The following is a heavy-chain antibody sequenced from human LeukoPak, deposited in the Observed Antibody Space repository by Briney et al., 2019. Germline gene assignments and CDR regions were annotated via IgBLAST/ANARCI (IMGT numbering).Heavy chain of an antibody. V-gene: IGHV3-30*02. CDR1: GFTFTNNF. Sequence: GGSLRLSCAASGFTFTNNFMSWVRQAPGKGLEWVAFIRYDGSNKYYADSVKGRFTISRDNSKNTLYLQMNSLRAEDTAVYYCAKESSSGWYYFDYWGQGTLVTVSS. CDR3: AKESSSGWYYFDY. D-gene: IGHD6-19*01. CDR2: IRYDGSNK. J-gene: IGHJ4*02.